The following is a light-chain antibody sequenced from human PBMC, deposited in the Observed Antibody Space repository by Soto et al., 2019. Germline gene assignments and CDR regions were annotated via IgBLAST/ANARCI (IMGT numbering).Light chain of an antibody. CDR1: SSDVGSYNY. V-gene: IGLV2-14*03. J-gene: IGLJ1*01. Sequence: QSALTQPASVSGSPGQSITISCTGTSSDVGSYNYVSWYQQHPGKAPKLMIYDVSNRPSGVSNRFSGSKSGNTASLTISRLRAEDEADYYCSSYTSRSPPPYVFGTGTRSPS. CDR3: SSYTSRSPPPYV. CDR2: DVS.